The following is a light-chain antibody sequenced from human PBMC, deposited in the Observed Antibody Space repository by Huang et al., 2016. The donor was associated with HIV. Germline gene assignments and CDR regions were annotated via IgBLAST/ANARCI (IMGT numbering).Light chain of an antibody. CDR2: DAS. Sequence: EILLTQSPATLSLSPGERATLSCKASQKINTYLAWYQQKPGQAPRLLIYDASARAPDTPARFRGSGSGTDFTLTITKLEPEDFAVYVCQQRSNWPPFTFGPGTKVDRK. CDR3: QQRSNWPPFT. J-gene: IGKJ3*01. CDR1: QKINTY. V-gene: IGKV3-11*01.